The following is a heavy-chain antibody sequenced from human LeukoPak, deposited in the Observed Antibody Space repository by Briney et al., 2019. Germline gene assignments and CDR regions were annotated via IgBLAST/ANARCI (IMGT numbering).Heavy chain of an antibody. D-gene: IGHD2-15*01. J-gene: IGHJ5*02. CDR2: INHSGST. CDR3: ARLYCSGGSCYYGDGWFDP. V-gene: IGHV4-34*01. Sequence: SETLSLTCAVYGGSFSGYYWSWIRQPPGKGLEWIGEINHSGSTNYNPSLKSRVTISVDTSKNQSSLKLSSVTAADTAVYYCARLYCSGGSCYYGDGWFDPWGQGTLVTVSS. CDR1: GGSFSGYY.